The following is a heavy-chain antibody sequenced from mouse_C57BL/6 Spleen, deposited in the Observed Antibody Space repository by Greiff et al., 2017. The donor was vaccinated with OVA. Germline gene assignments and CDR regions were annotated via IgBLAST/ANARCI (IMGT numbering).Heavy chain of an antibody. CDR1: GYSITSGYY. CDR3: ARRGILRYWYFDV. D-gene: IGHD1-1*01. V-gene: IGHV3-6*01. J-gene: IGHJ1*03. CDR2: ISYDGSN. Sequence: EVQLVESGPGLVKPSQSLSLTCSVTGYSITSGYYWNWIRQFPGNKLEWMGYISYDGSNNYNPSLKNRISITRDTSKNQFFLKLNSVTTEDTATYYCARRGILRYWYFDVWGTGTTVTVSS.